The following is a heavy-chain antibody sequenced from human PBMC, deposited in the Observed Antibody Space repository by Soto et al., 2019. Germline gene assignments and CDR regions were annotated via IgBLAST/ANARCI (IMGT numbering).Heavy chain of an antibody. J-gene: IGHJ4*02. V-gene: IGHV3-11*01. CDR2: ISSSGNSI. CDR3: ARRAAAGRSFDY. CDR1: GFTFSDYY. D-gene: IGHD6-13*01. Sequence: VQLLESGGGLVQPGGSLRLSCAASGFTFSDYYMTWIRQAPGKGLEWVSYISSSGNSIYYADSVRGRFTVSRDNAKNSLFLQMNSLRAEDTAVYYCARRAAAGRSFDYWGLGTLVTVSS.